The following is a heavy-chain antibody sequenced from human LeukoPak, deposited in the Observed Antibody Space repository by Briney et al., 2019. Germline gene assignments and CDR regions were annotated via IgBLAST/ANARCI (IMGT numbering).Heavy chain of an antibody. J-gene: IGHJ5*02. Sequence: ASVKVSCKASGYTFTGYYMHWVRQAPGQGLEWMGWIYPNSGATKYAQKFQGRVTMTRDTSISTAYMELSSLRSEDTAVYYCARAVRGWFGELLSPGWFDPWGQGTLVTVSS. CDR1: GYTFTGYY. D-gene: IGHD3-10*01. V-gene: IGHV1-2*02. CDR2: IYPNSGAT. CDR3: ARAVRGWFGELLSPGWFDP.